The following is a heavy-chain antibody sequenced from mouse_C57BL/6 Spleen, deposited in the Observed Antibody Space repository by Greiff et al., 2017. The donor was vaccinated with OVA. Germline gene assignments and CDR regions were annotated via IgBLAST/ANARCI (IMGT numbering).Heavy chain of an antibody. CDR1: GYAFSSSW. V-gene: IGHV1-82*01. D-gene: IGHD2-4*01. Sequence: QVQLKESGPELVKPGASVKISCKASGYAFSSSWMNWVKQRTGKGLEWIGRIYPGDGDTNYNGKFKGKATLTADKSSSTAYMQLSSLTSEDSAVYFCARGLRQIFYYAMDYWGQGTSVTVSS. CDR2: IYPGDGDT. J-gene: IGHJ4*01. CDR3: ARGLRQIFYYAMDY.